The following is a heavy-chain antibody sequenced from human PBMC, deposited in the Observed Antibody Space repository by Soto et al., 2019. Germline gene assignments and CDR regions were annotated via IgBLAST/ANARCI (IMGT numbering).Heavy chain of an antibody. V-gene: IGHV1-58*02. CDR2: INDGSGNT. CDR1: GYTFTGYA. CDR3: AAIDPPDYDILTGYYP. J-gene: IGHJ5*02. D-gene: IGHD3-9*01. Sequence: SVKVSCKASGYTFTGYAMHWVRQAPGQRLEWMGWINDGSGNTNYAQKFQERVTITRDMSTSTAYMELSSLRSEDTAVYYCAAIDPPDYDILTGYYPWGQGTLVTVSS.